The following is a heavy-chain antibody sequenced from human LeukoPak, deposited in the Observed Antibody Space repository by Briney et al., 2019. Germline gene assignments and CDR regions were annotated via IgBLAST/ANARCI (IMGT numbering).Heavy chain of an antibody. CDR1: GFTFSSYG. V-gene: IGHV3-48*01. CDR3: ARDRGLVVVVPAAISAFDY. CDR2: ISSSSSTI. J-gene: IGHJ4*02. Sequence: GGSLRLSCAASGFTFSSYGMNWVRQAPGKGLEWVSYISSSSSTIYYADSVKGRFTISRDNAKNSLYLQMNSLRAEDTAVYYCARDRGLVVVVPAAISAFDYWGQGTLVTVSS. D-gene: IGHD2-2*02.